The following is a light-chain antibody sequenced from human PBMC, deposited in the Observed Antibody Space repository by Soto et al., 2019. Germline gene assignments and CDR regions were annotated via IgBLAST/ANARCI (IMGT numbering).Light chain of an antibody. V-gene: IGKV3-20*01. CDR2: CAS. CDR3: QQYGSSPLT. Sequence: EIVLTQSPGTLSLSPGVRATLSCRASQSVSSSYLAWYQQKPGQAPRLLIYCASSRSTGIPDRFSGSGSGTDFTLTISRLEPEDFAVYYCQQYGSSPLTFGGGTKVDIK. J-gene: IGKJ4*01. CDR1: QSVSSSY.